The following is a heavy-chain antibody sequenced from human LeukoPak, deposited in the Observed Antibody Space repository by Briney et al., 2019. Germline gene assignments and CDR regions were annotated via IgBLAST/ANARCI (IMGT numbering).Heavy chain of an antibody. Sequence: ASVRVSCKASGYTFTSYEIKWVRQATGQGLEWMGWMNPNSGNTGYAQKFQGRVTMTRNTSISTAYMELSSLRSEDTAVYYCARVVVRGVMRGSFDIWGQGTMVTVSS. CDR1: GYTFTSYE. CDR2: MNPNSGNT. D-gene: IGHD3-10*01. V-gene: IGHV1-8*01. J-gene: IGHJ3*02. CDR3: ARVVVRGVMRGSFDI.